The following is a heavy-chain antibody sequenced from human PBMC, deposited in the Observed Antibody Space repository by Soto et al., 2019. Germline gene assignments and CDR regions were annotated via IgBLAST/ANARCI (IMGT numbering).Heavy chain of an antibody. CDR2: VNHSGST. D-gene: IGHD3-10*01. CDR3: ARGSRVIWFGELKYYYYVMDV. CDR1: GGSFSGYY. J-gene: IGHJ6*02. Sequence: LSETLSLTCVVYGGSFSGYYWSWIRQPPGKGLEWIGEVNHSGSTNYNPSLKSRVTISVDTSKNQFSLKLSSVTAADTAVYYCARGSRVIWFGELKYYYYVMDVWGQGTTVTVSS. V-gene: IGHV4-34*01.